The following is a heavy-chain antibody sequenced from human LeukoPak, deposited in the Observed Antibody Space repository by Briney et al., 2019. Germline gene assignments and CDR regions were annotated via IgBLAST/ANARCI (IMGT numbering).Heavy chain of an antibody. CDR2: IYPGDSDT. CDR1: GYTFSSYW. D-gene: IGHD3-3*01. CDR3: ARQNDFRLDY. Sequence: GESLRISCKGSGYTFSSYWIGWVRQMPGKGLEWMGIIYPGDSDTRYSPSLQGQVTISVDTSIGTAYLQWSSLKASDTAIYYCARQNDFRLDYWGQGTLATVSS. V-gene: IGHV5-51*01. J-gene: IGHJ4*02.